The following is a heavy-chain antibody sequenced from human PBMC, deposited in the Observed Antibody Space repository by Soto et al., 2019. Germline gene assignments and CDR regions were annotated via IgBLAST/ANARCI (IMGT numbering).Heavy chain of an antibody. D-gene: IGHD2-15*01. Sequence: QVQLVQSGAEVKKPGSSVKVSCKASGGTFSTHAIIWVRQAPGHGLEWMGGTIPISGTTYYTQKFQGRVTITADEPTSTAFMELSSLKSEDTAVFYCARGYCSGGNCYSGMDVWGQGTMVTVSS. V-gene: IGHV1-69*01. J-gene: IGHJ6*02. CDR1: GGTFSTHA. CDR3: ARGYCSGGNCYSGMDV. CDR2: TIPISGTT.